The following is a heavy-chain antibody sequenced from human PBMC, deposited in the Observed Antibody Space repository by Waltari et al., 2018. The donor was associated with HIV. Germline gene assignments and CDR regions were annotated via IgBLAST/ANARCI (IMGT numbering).Heavy chain of an antibody. J-gene: IGHJ6*02. Sequence: QVQLVQSGAEVKKPGASVKVSCKASGYTFTSYAMHWVRQAPGQRLEWMGWINAGNGNTKYSQKFQGRVTITRDTSASTAYMELSSLRSEDTAVYYCACLRQLPAYYYYGMDVWGQGTTVTVSS. V-gene: IGHV1-3*01. CDR2: INAGNGNT. D-gene: IGHD2-2*01. CDR3: ACLRQLPAYYYYGMDV. CDR1: GYTFTSYA.